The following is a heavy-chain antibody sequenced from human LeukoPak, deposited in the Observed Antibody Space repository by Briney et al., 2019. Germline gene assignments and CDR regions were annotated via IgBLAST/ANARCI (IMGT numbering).Heavy chain of an antibody. V-gene: IGHV3-66*01. J-gene: IGHJ4*02. CDR1: GFTVSSNY. D-gene: IGHD3-10*01. CDR3: ARVQVGGYFDY. CDR2: IYTGDNT. Sequence: PWGSLRLSCAASGFTVSSNYMSWVRQAPGKGLEWVSVIYTGDNTHYADSVRGRFTISRDNSKNTLYVQMNSLRAEDTAVYYCARVQVGGYFDYWGPGTLVTVSS.